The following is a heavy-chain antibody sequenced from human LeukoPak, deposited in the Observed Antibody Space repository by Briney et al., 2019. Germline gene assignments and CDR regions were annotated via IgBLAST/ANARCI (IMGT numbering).Heavy chain of an antibody. CDR3: ARAQGGYCSSISCHFDY. D-gene: IGHD2-2*01. J-gene: IGHJ4*02. CDR2: ISYDGSNK. Sequence: PGGSLRLSCAASGFTFSSYAMSWVRQAPGKGLEWVVVISYDGSNKYYADSVKGRFTIPRDNSKNTLYLQMNSLRAEDTAVYYCARAQGGYCSSISCHFDYWGQGTLASVSS. CDR1: GFTFSSYA. V-gene: IGHV3-30*03.